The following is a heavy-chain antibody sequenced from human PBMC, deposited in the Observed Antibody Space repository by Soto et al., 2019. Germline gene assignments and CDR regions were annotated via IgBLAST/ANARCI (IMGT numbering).Heavy chain of an antibody. CDR3: AGTYGGNSGSGWAVDY. D-gene: IGHD3-10*01. J-gene: IGHJ4*02. CDR2: IIPIFGTA. V-gene: IGHV1-69*01. Sequence: QVQLVQSGAEVKKPGSSVKVSCKASGGTFSSYAISWVRQAPGQGLEWMGGIIPIFGTANYAQKFQGRVTITADESTSTAYMELSSLRSEDKAVYYCAGTYGGNSGSGWAVDYWGQGTLVTVSS. CDR1: GGTFSSYA.